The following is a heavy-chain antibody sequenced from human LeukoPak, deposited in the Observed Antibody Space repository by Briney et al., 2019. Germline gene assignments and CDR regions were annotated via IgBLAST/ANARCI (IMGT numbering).Heavy chain of an antibody. D-gene: IGHD6-6*01. CDR1: GFTFSSYA. V-gene: IGHV3-48*01. CDR3: AGDSSF. J-gene: IGHJ4*02. CDR2: ISSSGSPI. Sequence: GGSLRLSCAASGFTFSSYAMHWVRQAPGKGLEWLSYISSSGSPIYYAGSVKGRFTISRDNAKNSLYLQMNSLRAEDTAVYYCAGDSSFWGQGTLVTVSS.